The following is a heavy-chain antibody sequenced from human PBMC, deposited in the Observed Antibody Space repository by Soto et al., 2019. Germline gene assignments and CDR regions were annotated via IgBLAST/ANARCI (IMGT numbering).Heavy chain of an antibody. D-gene: IGHD2-2*01. CDR2: IYWDDDK. J-gene: IGHJ4*01. Sequence: QITLKESGPTLMEPTQTLTLTCTFSGFSLSTGGVGVGWIRQPPGKALECLALIYWDDDKRYNPSLKSRLTISKDASXXQXVXXITDMDTVDTATYYCAKRKYQQSGGVSGEVGYFDYWGQGSLATVSS. CDR3: AKRKYQQSGGVSGEVGYFDY. V-gene: IGHV2-5*02. CDR1: GFSLSTGGVG.